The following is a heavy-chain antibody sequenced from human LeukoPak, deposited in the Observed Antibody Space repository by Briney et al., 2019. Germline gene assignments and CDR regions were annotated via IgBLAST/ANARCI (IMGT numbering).Heavy chain of an antibody. CDR3: ARVTPTMVRGVFDY. J-gene: IGHJ4*02. V-gene: IGHV1-18*01. CDR1: GYTFTSYG. CDR2: ISAYNGST. Sequence: VKVSCKASGYTFTSYGISWVRQAPGQGLEWMGWISAYNGSTNYAQKLQGRATMTTDTSTSTAYMELRSLRSDDTAVYYCARVTPTMVRGVFDYWGQGTLVTVSS. D-gene: IGHD3-10*01.